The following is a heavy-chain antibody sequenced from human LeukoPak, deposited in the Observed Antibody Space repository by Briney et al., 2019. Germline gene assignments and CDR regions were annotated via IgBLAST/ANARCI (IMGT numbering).Heavy chain of an antibody. CDR2: INPNSGGT. J-gene: IGHJ4*02. CDR1: GYIFTDYY. V-gene: IGHV1-2*02. Sequence: ASVKVSCKASGYIFTDYYMHWVRQAPGQGLEWMGWINPNSGGTNPAQKFQGRVTMSRDTSITTAYMALNSLRSDDTAVYFCTRDRDTIATTDAGGDHFHHWGQGTLVTVSS. CDR3: TRDRDTIATTDAGGDHFHH. D-gene: IGHD6-13*01.